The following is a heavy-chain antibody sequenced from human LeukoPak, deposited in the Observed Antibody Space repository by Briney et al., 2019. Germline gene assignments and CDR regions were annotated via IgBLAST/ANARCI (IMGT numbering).Heavy chain of an antibody. CDR1: GGSISSGGYY. CDR3: AREYCGGDCYSGHAFDI. Sequence: SETLSLTCTVSGGSISSGGYYWSWIRQHPGKGLEWIGYIYYSGSTYYNSSLKSRVTISVDTSKNQFSLKLSSVTAADTAVYYCAREYCGGDCYSGHAFDIWGQGTMVTVSS. V-gene: IGHV4-31*03. CDR2: IYYSGST. J-gene: IGHJ3*02. D-gene: IGHD2-21*02.